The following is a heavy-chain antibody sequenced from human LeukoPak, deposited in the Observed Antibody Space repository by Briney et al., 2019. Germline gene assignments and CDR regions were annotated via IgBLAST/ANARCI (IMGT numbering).Heavy chain of an antibody. D-gene: IGHD5-24*01. CDR1: GFTFSSYA. J-gene: IGHJ4*02. CDR2: ISGSGGST. CDR3: ARVKRADFDY. Sequence: GSLRLSCAASGFTFSSYAMSWVRQAPGKGLEWVSAISGSGGSTYYADSVKGRFTISRDNAKNSLYLQMNSLRAEDTAVYYCARVKRADFDYWGQGTLVTVSS. V-gene: IGHV3-23*01.